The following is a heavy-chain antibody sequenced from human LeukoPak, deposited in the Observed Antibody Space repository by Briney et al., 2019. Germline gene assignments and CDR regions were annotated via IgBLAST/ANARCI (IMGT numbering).Heavy chain of an antibody. CDR3: VRDKRFPDDVFDI. CDR2: ISASDGRT. J-gene: IGHJ3*02. CDR1: GFTFSSYW. Sequence: GGSLRLSCAASGFTFSSYWMSWARQAPGKGLEWVSAISASDGRTWYADSVRGRFTISRDNFKNTLYVQINSLRAEDTAVYYCVRDKRFPDDVFDIWGQGTLVTVSS. D-gene: IGHD3-10*01. V-gene: IGHV3-23*01.